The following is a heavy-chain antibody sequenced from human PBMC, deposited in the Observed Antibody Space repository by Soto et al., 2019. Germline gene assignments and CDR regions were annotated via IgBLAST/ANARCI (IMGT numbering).Heavy chain of an antibody. D-gene: IGHD3-22*01. CDR1: GFTVSSNY. V-gene: IGHV3-53*04. CDR3: ATFYDSSGYTPSYAFDI. Sequence: EVQLVESGGGLVQPGGSLRLSCAASGFTVSSNYMSWVRQAPGKGLEWVSDIYSGGSTYYADSVKGRFTISRHSSKNTLYLQMNSLRAEDTAVYFCATFYDSSGYTPSYAFDIWGQGTMVTVSS. CDR2: IYSGGST. J-gene: IGHJ3*02.